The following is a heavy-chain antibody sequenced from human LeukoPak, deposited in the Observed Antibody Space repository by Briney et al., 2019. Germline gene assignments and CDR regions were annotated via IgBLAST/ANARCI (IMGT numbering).Heavy chain of an antibody. Sequence: SGTLSLTCAVSGGSISSSNWWSWVRQPPGKGLEWIGEIYHSGSTNYNPSLKSRVTISVDKSKNQFSLKLSSVTAADTAVYYCAREAVLLWFGEFNWFDPWGQGTLVTVSS. V-gene: IGHV4-4*02. CDR1: GGSISSSNW. D-gene: IGHD3-10*01. J-gene: IGHJ5*02. CDR2: IYHSGST. CDR3: AREAVLLWFGEFNWFDP.